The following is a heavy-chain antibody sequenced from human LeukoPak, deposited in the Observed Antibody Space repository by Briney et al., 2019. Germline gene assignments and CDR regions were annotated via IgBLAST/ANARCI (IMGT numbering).Heavy chain of an antibody. D-gene: IGHD5-18*01. J-gene: IGHJ4*02. V-gene: IGHV3-74*01. Sequence: GGSLRLSCAASGFTFSSYWMHRVRQAPGKGLVWVSRINSDGSSTSYADSVKGRFTISRDNAKNTLYLQMNSLRAEDTAVYYCARAGGYSYGYDLSYIDYWGQGTLVTVSS. CDR1: GFTFSSYW. CDR3: ARAGGYSYGYDLSYIDY. CDR2: INSDGSST.